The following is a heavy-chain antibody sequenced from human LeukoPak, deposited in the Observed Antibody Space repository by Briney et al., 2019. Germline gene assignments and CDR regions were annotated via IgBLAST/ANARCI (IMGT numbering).Heavy chain of an antibody. D-gene: IGHD5-18*01. CDR1: GFTFSNYY. CDR2: ISSSGSTI. Sequence: GGSLRLSCAASGFTFSNYYMSWIRQVPGKGLEWVSYISSSGSTIYYADSVKGRFTISRDNAKNSLYLQMNSLRAEDTAVYYCARDAWIQLFDAFDIWGQGTMVTVSS. V-gene: IGHV3-11*04. CDR3: ARDAWIQLFDAFDI. J-gene: IGHJ3*02.